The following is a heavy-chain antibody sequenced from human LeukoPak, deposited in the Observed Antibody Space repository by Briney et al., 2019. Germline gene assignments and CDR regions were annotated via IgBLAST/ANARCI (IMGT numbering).Heavy chain of an antibody. CDR2: IIPILGIA. V-gene: IGHV1-69*04. J-gene: IGHJ6*02. CDR1: GGTFSSYA. D-gene: IGHD2-21*02. Sequence: GASVKVSCKASGGTFSSYAISWVRQAPGQGLEWMGRIIPILGIANYAQKFQGRVTITADKSTSTAYMELSSLRSEDTAVYYCARRCGGDCYFGMDVWGQGTTVTVSS. CDR3: ARRCGGDCYFGMDV.